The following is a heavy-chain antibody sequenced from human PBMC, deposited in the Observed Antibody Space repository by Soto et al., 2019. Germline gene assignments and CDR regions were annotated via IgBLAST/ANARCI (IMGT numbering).Heavy chain of an antibody. CDR3: ARDRYSYYYDSSGYQILDY. CDR2: INAGNGNT. J-gene: IGHJ4*02. V-gene: IGHV1-3*01. D-gene: IGHD3-22*01. CDR1: GYTFTSYA. Sequence: QVQLVQSGAEVKKPGASVKVSCKASGYTFTSYAMHWVRQAPGQRLEWMGWINAGNGNTKYSQKFQGRVTITRDTSASTAYMELSSLRSEDTAVYYCARDRYSYYYDSSGYQILDYWGQGTLVTVSS.